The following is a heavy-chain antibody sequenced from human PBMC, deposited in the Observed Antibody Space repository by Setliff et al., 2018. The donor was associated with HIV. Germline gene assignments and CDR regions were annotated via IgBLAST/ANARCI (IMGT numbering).Heavy chain of an antibody. CDR1: GGSISSGGYY. V-gene: IGHV3-11*01. D-gene: IGHD3-10*01. CDR2: ISETGSAI. CDR3: SSHYGSGTSH. J-gene: IGHJ4*02. Sequence: LSLTCTVSGGSISSGGYYWSWIRQAPGKGLEWISYISETGSAIYYADSVKGRFTISRDNAKNSLYLQMNSLRAEDTAVYYCSSHYGSGTSHWGQGTLVTVSS.